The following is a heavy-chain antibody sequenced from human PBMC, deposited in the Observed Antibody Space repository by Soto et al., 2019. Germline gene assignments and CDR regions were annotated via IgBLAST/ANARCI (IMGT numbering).Heavy chain of an antibody. V-gene: IGHV5-51*01. D-gene: IGHD2-2*03. J-gene: IGHJ4*02. CDR3: ASASWKLLDPYHFDY. Sequence: GESLKSSFKGSGYSFTTYWIGWVRQMPGKGLELMGIIYPGDSDTRYSPSFQGQVTISADNSISTAYLQWGSLKASDTAMYYCASASWKLLDPYHFDYWGQGTLVPVSS. CDR1: GYSFTTYW. CDR2: IYPGDSDT.